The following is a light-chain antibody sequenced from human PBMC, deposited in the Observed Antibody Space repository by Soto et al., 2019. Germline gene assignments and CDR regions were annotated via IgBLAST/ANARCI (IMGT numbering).Light chain of an antibody. CDR1: QSISSW. CDR2: KAS. Sequence: DIQMTQSPSTLSASVGDRVTITCRASQSISSWLAWYQHKPGKAPKLLIYKASSLQSGVPSRFSCSGTGTEFTLSISSLQPDDFAAYYCQHYYISPLTFGGGTKVEIK. V-gene: IGKV1-5*03. CDR3: QHYYISPLT. J-gene: IGKJ4*01.